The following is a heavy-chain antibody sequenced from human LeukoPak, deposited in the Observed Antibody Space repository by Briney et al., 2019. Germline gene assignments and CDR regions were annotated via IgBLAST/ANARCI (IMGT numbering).Heavy chain of an antibody. CDR2: IWYDGSNK. D-gene: IGHD6-19*01. CDR1: GFTFSSYG. Sequence: PGGSLRLSCAASGFTFSSYGMHWVRQAPGKGLEWVAVIWYDGSNKYYADSVKGRFTISRDNSKNTLYLQMNSPRAEDTAVYYCARDLKYSSGWYGTSNYYAMDVWGQGTTVTVSS. J-gene: IGHJ6*02. CDR3: ARDLKYSSGWYGTSNYYAMDV. V-gene: IGHV3-33*01.